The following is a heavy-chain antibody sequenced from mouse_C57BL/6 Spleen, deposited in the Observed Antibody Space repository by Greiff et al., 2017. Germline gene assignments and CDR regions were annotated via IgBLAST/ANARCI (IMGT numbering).Heavy chain of an antibody. CDR3: ARWTTVVPLYFDY. J-gene: IGHJ2*01. V-gene: IGHV1-76*01. Sequence: VQLKESGAELVRPGASVKLSCKASGYTFTDYYINWVKQRPGQGLEWIARIYPGSGNTYYNEKFKGKATLTAEKSSSTAYMQLSSLTSEDSAVYFCARWTTVVPLYFDYWGQGTTLTVSS. CDR2: IYPGSGNT. CDR1: GYTFTDYY. D-gene: IGHD1-1*01.